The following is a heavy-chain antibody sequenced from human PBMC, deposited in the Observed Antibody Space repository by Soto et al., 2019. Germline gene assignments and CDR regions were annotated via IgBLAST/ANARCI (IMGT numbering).Heavy chain of an antibody. D-gene: IGHD1-1*01. J-gene: IGHJ4*02. CDR1: GYAFTTYG. Sequence: QVHLVQSGAEVKKPGASVKVSCQGSGYAFTTYGITWVRQAPGQGLEWMGWISAHNGNTNYAQKLQGRVTVTRDTSTSTAYMERRSLRYDDTAVYYCARGRYGDYWGQGALVPVSS. CDR2: ISAHNGNT. CDR3: ARGRYGDY. V-gene: IGHV1-18*01.